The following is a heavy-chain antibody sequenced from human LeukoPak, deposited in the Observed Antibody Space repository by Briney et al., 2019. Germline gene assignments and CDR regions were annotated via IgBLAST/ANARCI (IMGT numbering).Heavy chain of an antibody. D-gene: IGHD4-17*01. Sequence: GGSLRLSCAASGFTFGNCWMHWVRQVPGKGLVWVSRINTDGSTITYADSVKGRFTISRDNAKNKVYLQMSSLRAEDTAVYYCARGDYGDYFDYWGQGTLIIVSS. CDR3: ARGDYGDYFDY. J-gene: IGHJ4*02. CDR2: INTDGSTI. V-gene: IGHV3-74*01. CDR1: GFTFGNCW.